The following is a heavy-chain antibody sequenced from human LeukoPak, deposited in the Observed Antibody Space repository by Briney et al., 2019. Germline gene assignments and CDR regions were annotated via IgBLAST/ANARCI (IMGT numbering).Heavy chain of an antibody. V-gene: IGHV1-69*05. Sequence: SVKVSCKASECTFSSYAIRWVRQAPGQGLEWMGGIIPIFGTANYAQKFQGRITITTDESTSTAYMELSSLRSEDTAVYSCAREGRYSSPLYYFDYWGQGTLVTVSS. CDR1: ECTFSSYA. D-gene: IGHD6-13*01. CDR3: AREGRYSSPLYYFDY. CDR2: IIPIFGTA. J-gene: IGHJ4*02.